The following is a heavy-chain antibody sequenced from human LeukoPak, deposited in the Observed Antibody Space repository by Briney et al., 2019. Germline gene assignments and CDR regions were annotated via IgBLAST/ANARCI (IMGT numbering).Heavy chain of an antibody. CDR2: IYYSGST. J-gene: IGHJ4*02. CDR1: GGSISGYY. CDR3: AGYATTVTTNDY. D-gene: IGHD4-17*01. V-gene: IGHV4-59*08. Sequence: PSEPLSLPCTLSGGSISGYYWSWIRHPPGKGLEWIGFIYYSGSTNYNPSLKSRVTISVDTSKNQFSLKLSSVSAADTAVYYCAGYATTVTTNDYWGQGTLVTVSS.